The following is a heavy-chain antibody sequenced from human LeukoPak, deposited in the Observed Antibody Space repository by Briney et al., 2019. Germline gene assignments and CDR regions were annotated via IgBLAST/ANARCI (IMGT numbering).Heavy chain of an antibody. D-gene: IGHD3-16*01. J-gene: IGHJ4*02. CDR2: IRYDAINK. V-gene: IGHV3-30*02. Sequence: PGGSLRLSCAASGLTFSNYGMHWVRQAPGKGLEWVAFIRYDAINKYYADSVKGRFTVSRDNSENTVYLQMNRLGVEDTAVYYCVGDFDYWGQGTLVTVSS. CDR1: GLTFSNYG. CDR3: VGDFDY.